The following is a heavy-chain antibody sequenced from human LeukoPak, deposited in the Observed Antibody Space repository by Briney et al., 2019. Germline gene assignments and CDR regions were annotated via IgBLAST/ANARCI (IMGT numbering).Heavy chain of an antibody. CDR2: IYPGDSDT. D-gene: IGHD4-17*01. V-gene: IGHV5-51*01. CDR1: GFSFTNHW. CDR3: ARRDGDCVEYFQH. Sequence: GESLKISCKGSGFSFTNHWIGWVRQEPGKGLEWMGIIYPGDSDTRYSPSFQGQVTISADKSISTAYLQWSSLKASDTAMYYCARRDGDCVEYFQHWGQGTLVTVSS. J-gene: IGHJ1*01.